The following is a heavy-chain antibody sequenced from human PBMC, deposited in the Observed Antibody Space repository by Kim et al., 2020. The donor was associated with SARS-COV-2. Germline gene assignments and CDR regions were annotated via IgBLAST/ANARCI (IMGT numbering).Heavy chain of an antibody. CDR1: GFNLGDYY. V-gene: IGHV3-11*01. Sequence: GGSLRLSCSASGFNLGDYYMGWLRQAPGEGLEWISHITDRGETKSYADSVRGRFIISRDNRRKSLFLQMYSLRVDDTATYYCARDPFNMLDMVTFDLWGQGTSLIVSS. CDR3: ARDPFNMLDMVTFDL. D-gene: IGHD2-8*01. CDR2: ITDRGETK. J-gene: IGHJ3*01.